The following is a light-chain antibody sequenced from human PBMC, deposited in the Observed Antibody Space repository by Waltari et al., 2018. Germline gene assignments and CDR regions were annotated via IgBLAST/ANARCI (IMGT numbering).Light chain of an antibody. CDR1: DSNIGNNY. V-gene: IGLV1-47*01. Sequence: QSVLTQPPSASGTPGQRVTISCSGSDSNIGNNYVYWYQHVPGLAPKLRISRNNPWASGGPDRFTGSKSGTSASLVISGLRSEEEADYYWAAWDDSLGGHVVFGGGTKVTVL. CDR3: AAWDDSLGGHVV. CDR2: RNN. J-gene: IGLJ2*01.